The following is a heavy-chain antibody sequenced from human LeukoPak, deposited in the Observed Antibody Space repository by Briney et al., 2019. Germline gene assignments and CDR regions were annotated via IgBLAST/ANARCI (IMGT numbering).Heavy chain of an antibody. J-gene: IGHJ4*02. D-gene: IGHD6-13*01. CDR1: GFTFSSYG. Sequence: PGGSLRLPCAASGFTFSSYGMHWVRQAPGKGLEWVAVISYDGSNKYYADSVKGRFTISRDNSKNTLYLQMNSLRAEDTAVYYCAKGVFGGTYYFDYWGQGTLVTVSS. V-gene: IGHV3-30*18. CDR3: AKGVFGGTYYFDY. CDR2: ISYDGSNK.